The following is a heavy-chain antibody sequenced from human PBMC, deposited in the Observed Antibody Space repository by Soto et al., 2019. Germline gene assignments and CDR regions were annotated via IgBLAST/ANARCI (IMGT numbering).Heavy chain of an antibody. CDR2: ISSSGRSL. Sequence: QVQLVESGGGLVTPGGSLRLSCAASGFNFSDEYLSWIRQAPGKGLEWVSYISSSGRSLEYRDSVKGRFTIYSDNSQDSRYLQRNILRRADTAVYYCAREGDYVAFDLWGRGTLVTFSS. CDR3: AREGDYVAFDL. V-gene: IGHV3-11*04. D-gene: IGHD4-17*01. CDR1: GFNFSDEY. J-gene: IGHJ2*01.